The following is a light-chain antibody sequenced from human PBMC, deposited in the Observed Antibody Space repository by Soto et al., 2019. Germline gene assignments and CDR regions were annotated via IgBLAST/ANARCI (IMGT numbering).Light chain of an antibody. Sequence: IVLTQSPATLSLSPGERATLSCRASQSVSSSYLAWYQQKPGQAPRLLIHGASSRATGIPDRFSGSGSGTDFTLTISRLEPEDFAVYYCQQYGSSPPTITFGQGTRLEIK. CDR2: GAS. CDR1: QSVSSSY. CDR3: QQYGSSPPTIT. J-gene: IGKJ5*01. V-gene: IGKV3-20*01.